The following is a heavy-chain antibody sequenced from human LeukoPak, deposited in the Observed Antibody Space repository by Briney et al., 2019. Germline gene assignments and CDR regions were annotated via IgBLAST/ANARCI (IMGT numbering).Heavy chain of an antibody. CDR3: ARAQYYSDSTGYYYLHY. J-gene: IGHJ4*02. CDR1: GFTFSNFW. CDR2: IYGDGSFT. Sequence: GGSLRLSCAASGFTFSNFWMHWVRQAPGKGLVWVALIYGDGSFTRYADSVKGRFTISRDNAKNTVYLQMNSLRVEDTAVYYCARAQYYSDSTGYYYLHYWGQGTLVSVSS. V-gene: IGHV3-74*01. D-gene: IGHD3-22*01.